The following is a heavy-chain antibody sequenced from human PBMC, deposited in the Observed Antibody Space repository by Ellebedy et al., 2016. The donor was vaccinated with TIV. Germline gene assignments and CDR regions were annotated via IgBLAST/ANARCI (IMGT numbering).Heavy chain of an antibody. CDR3: ARRASYGDYAVQVNPWFDP. V-gene: IGHV3-7*01. D-gene: IGHD4-17*01. CDR2: IRQEGDEI. Sequence: GESLKISCAASGFNFRSYWMTWVRQAPGKGLEWVAKIRQEGDEIYYVESVKGRFTISRDNAKTSLFLQMNSLRVEDTAVYYCARRASYGDYAVQVNPWFDPWGQGTRVTVSS. CDR1: GFNFRSYW. J-gene: IGHJ5*02.